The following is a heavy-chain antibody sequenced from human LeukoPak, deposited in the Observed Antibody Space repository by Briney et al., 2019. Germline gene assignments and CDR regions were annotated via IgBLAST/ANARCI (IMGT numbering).Heavy chain of an antibody. Sequence: ASVKVSCKASGYTFTNYDINWVRQATGQGPEWMGWMNPKSGNTGYAQKFQGRVTMTRNTSMSTAYMELNSLRSEDTAVYYCARANYYGSGKKDLDYWGQGTLVTVSS. J-gene: IGHJ4*02. CDR1: GYTFTNYD. CDR2: MNPKSGNT. D-gene: IGHD3-10*01. CDR3: ARANYYGSGKKDLDY. V-gene: IGHV1-8*01.